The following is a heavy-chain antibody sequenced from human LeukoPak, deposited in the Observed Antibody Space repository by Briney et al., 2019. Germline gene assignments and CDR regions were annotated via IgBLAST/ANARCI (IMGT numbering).Heavy chain of an antibody. J-gene: IGHJ3*02. V-gene: IGHV3-74*01. D-gene: IGHD3-3*01. Sequence: GGSLRLSCAASGFTFSSNWMHWVRQAPGKGLVWVSRINTDGSTTTYADSVKGRFTTSRDNAKNTLYLQMNSLRAEDTAVYYCAKDLRFLEWSKASPRQDCAFDIWGQGTMVTVSS. CDR1: GFTFSSNW. CDR3: AKDLRFLEWSKASPRQDCAFDI. CDR2: INTDGSTT.